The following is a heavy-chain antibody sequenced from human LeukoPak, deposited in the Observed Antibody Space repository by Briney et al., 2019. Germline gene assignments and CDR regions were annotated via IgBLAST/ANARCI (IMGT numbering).Heavy chain of an antibody. D-gene: IGHD6-19*01. CDR3: ARIYSSGNNFDY. Sequence: GWSVRLSCAASTFTFSSYEMNWVRQAPAKGLEWVSYISSSCSAIYYADSVKGRFTISRDNAKNSLYLQMNSLRAEDTAVYYCARIYSSGNNFDYWGQGTLVTVSS. V-gene: IGHV3-48*03. CDR1: TFTFSSYE. CDR2: ISSSCSAI. J-gene: IGHJ4*02.